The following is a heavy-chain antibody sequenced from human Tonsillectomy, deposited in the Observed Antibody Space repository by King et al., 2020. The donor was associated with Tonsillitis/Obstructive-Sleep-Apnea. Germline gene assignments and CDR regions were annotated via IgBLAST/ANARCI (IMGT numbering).Heavy chain of an antibody. V-gene: IGHV7-4-1*02. J-gene: IGHJ5*02. CDR2: INTNTGNP. CDR3: ARTRWYFGYDSRGWFDP. D-gene: IGHD3-22*01. CDR1: GYTFTSYG. Sequence: VQLVESGSELKKPGASVKVSCKASGYTFTSYGMNWVRQAPGQGLEWMVWINTNTGNPTYAQGFTGRFVFSLDTSVSTAYLQISSLKAEDTAVYYCARTRWYFGYDSRGWFDPWGQGTLVTVSS.